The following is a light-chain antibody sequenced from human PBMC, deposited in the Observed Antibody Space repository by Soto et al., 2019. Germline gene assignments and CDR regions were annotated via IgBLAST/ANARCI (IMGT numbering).Light chain of an antibody. CDR1: QSISTW. J-gene: IGKJ1*01. CDR3: QQYDTYTGA. CDR2: KAS. Sequence: IQMTKSLSTLSTSVGDRVTITCRASQSISTWLAWYQQKPGKAPKLLIYKASSSESGVPSRFSGSGFGTEFTLTISNLQPEDSATYYCQQYDTYTGAFGQGTKV. V-gene: IGKV1-5*03.